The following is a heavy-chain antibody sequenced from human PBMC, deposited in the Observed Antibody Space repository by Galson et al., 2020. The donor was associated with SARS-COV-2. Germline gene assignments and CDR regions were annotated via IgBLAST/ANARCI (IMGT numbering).Heavy chain of an antibody. V-gene: IGHV3-33*01. CDR3: ASQRNYYGSGSYVFDY. D-gene: IGHD3-10*01. CDR1: GFTFSSYG. Sequence: GESLKISCAASGFTFSSYGMHWVRQAPGKGLEWVAVIWYDGSNKYYADAVKGRFTIPRDNSKNTLYLQMNSLRAEDTAVYYCASQRNYYGSGSYVFDYWGQGTLVTVSS. J-gene: IGHJ4*02. CDR2: IWYDGSNK.